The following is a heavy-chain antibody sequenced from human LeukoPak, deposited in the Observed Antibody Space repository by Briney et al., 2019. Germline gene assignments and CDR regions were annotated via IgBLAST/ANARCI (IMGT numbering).Heavy chain of an antibody. V-gene: IGHV3-23*01. J-gene: IGHJ4*02. D-gene: IGHD3-22*01. CDR1: GFTFTKYA. CDR2: IGGSGTKT. Sequence: GGSLRLSCAASGFTFTKYAMSWVRQAAGKGLEWVSAIGGSGTKTFYAESVKGRFTISRDNSNNILFLQMDSLRAEDTAMYYCXXXXXXXXXDDKPYTTHFDYWGQGALVTVSS. CDR3: XXXXXXXXXDDKPYTTHFDY.